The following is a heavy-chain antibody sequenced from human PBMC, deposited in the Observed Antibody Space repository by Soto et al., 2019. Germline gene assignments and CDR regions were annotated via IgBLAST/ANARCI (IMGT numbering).Heavy chain of an antibody. CDR3: GKGRNINLRYYFDS. D-gene: IGHD1-1*01. V-gene: IGHV3-9*01. Sequence: EVQLVESGGGLVQPGRSLRLSCAASGFTFDDYAMHWVRQAPGKGLEWVSGITWNSGSIGYADSVKGRFTISRDSAKNSLYLQMNSLRAEDTALYYCGKGRNINLRYYFDSWGQGTLVTVSS. CDR1: GFTFDDYA. J-gene: IGHJ4*02. CDR2: ITWNSGSI.